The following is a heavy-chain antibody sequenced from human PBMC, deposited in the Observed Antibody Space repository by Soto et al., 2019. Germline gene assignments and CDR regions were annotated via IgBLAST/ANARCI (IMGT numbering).Heavy chain of an antibody. CDR2: IYYSGST. V-gene: IGHV4-31*03. D-gene: IGHD4-17*01. CDR1: GGSISSGGYY. Sequence: TSETLSLTCTVSGGSISSGGYYWSWIRQHPGKGLEWIGYIYYSGSTYYNPSLKSRVTISVDTSKNQFSLKLSSVAAADTAVYYCARRPGYGDYVFDYWGQGTLVTVSS. J-gene: IGHJ4*02. CDR3: ARRPGYGDYVFDY.